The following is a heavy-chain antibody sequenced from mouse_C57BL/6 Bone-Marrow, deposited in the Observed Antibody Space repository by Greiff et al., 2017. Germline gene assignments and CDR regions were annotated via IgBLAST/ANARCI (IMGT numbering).Heavy chain of an antibody. V-gene: IGHV1-69*01. CDR1: GYTFTSYW. Sequence: QVHVKQPGAELVMPGASVKLSCKASGYTFTSYWMHWVQQRPGQGLEWIGEIDPSDSYTNYNQKFKGKSTLTVDKSSSTAYMQLSSLTSEDSAVYYCESEGFYYFDYWGQGTTLTVSS. CDR2: IDPSDSYT. J-gene: IGHJ2*01. CDR3: ESEGFYYFDY. D-gene: IGHD3-3*01.